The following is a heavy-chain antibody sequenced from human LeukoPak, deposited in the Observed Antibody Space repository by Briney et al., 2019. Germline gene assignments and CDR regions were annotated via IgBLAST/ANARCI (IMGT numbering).Heavy chain of an antibody. CDR2: IKEDGSER. D-gene: IGHD7-27*01. V-gene: IGHV3-7*01. CDR1: GFTFSSYW. CDR3: ARDYVWGSSESDY. J-gene: IGHJ4*02. Sequence: GGSLRLSCAASGFTFSSYWMSWVRQAPGKGLEWVANIKEDGSERYYVDSVKGRFTISRDNAKNSLYLQMNSLRVEDTAIYYCARDYVWGSSESDYWGQGTLVTVSS.